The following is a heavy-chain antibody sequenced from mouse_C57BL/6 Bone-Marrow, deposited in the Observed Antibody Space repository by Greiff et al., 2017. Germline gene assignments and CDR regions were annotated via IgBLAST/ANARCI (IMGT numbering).Heavy chain of an antibody. CDR3: ARERVITTVVPIAY. D-gene: IGHD1-1*01. V-gene: IGHV1-22*01. Sequence: EVQLQQSGPELVKPGASVKMSCKASGYTFTDYNMHWVKQSHGKSLEWIGYINPNNGGTSYNQKFKGKATLTVNKSSSTAYMELRSLTSEDSAVYYCARERVITTVVPIAYWGQGTLVTVSA. J-gene: IGHJ3*01. CDR2: INPNNGGT. CDR1: GYTFTDYN.